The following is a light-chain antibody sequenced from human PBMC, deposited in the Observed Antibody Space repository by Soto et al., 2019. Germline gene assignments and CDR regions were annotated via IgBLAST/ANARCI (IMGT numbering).Light chain of an antibody. CDR1: SSDVGGYNY. V-gene: IGLV2-14*03. CDR3: CSYTTSSTLGYV. CDR2: DVS. J-gene: IGLJ1*01. Sequence: QSVLTQTASVSGSPGQSITMSCTGTSSDVGGYNYVSWYQQHPGKAPQLMIYDVSNRPSGVSTRFAGSKSGNTASLTISGLQAEDEADYYCCSYTTSSTLGYVFGTGTKVTVL.